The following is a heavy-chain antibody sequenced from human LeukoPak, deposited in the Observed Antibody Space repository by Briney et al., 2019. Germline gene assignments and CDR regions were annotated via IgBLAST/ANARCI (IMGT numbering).Heavy chain of an antibody. CDR2: ISDDASHK. J-gene: IGHJ4*02. Sequence: GGSLGLSCVGSGFTFSNYGMHWDRQAPGKGLEWVAVISDDASHKYYADSVKGRFTISRDNSKNTLYLQMDSLRLEDTAVFYCANNREGYSKLDWGQGTLVTVSS. V-gene: IGHV3-30*18. CDR1: GFTFSNYG. CDR3: ANNREGYSKLD. D-gene: IGHD1-14*01.